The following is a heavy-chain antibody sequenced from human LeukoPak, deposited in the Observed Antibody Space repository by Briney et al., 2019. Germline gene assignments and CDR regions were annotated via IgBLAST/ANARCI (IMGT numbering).Heavy chain of an antibody. CDR2: ISYDGSNK. CDR1: GFTFSNYA. CDR3: AREGTSCSSTSCYNDY. V-gene: IGHV3-30-3*01. J-gene: IGHJ4*02. Sequence: PGGSLRLSCAASGFTFSNYAIHWVRQAPGKGLEWVAVISYDGSNKYYADSVKGRFTISRDNSKITLYLQMSRLRAEDTAVYYCAREGTSCSSTSCYNDYWGQGTLVTVSS. D-gene: IGHD2-2*01.